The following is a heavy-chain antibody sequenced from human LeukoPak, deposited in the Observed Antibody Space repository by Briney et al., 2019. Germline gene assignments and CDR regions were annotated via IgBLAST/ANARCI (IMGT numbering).Heavy chain of an antibody. CDR3: ARDKIGGYYYDSSGYSYYFDY. CDR2: IIPIFGTA. J-gene: IGHJ4*02. Sequence: SVKVSCKVSGYTLTELSMHWVRQAPGKGLEWMGGIIPIFGTANYAQKFQGRVTITADKSTSTAYMELSSLRSEDTAVYYCARDKIGGYYYDSSGYSYYFDYWGQGTLVTVSS. V-gene: IGHV1-69*06. CDR1: GYTLTELS. D-gene: IGHD3-22*01.